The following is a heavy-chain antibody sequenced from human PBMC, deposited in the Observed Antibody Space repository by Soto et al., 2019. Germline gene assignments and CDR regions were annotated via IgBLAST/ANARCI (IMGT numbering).Heavy chain of an antibody. CDR2: IWYDGSNK. J-gene: IGHJ4*02. Sequence: ESGGGVVQPGRSLRLSCAASGFTFSSYGMHWVRQAPGKGLEWVAVIWYDGSNKYYADSVKGRFTISRDNSKNTLYLQMNSLRAEDTAVYYCAREEGHYDYVWGSYRTWGQGTLVTVS. V-gene: IGHV3-33*01. CDR1: GFTFSSYG. D-gene: IGHD3-16*02. CDR3: AREEGHYDYVWGSYRT.